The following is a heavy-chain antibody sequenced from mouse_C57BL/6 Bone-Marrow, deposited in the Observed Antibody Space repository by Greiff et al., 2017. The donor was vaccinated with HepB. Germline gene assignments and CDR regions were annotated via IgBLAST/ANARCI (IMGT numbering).Heavy chain of an antibody. Sequence: QVTLQEPGPGILQSSQTLSLTCSFSGFSLSTSCMGVSWIRQPSGKGLWGLVHIYWDDDKRNNPSLNKRLTTAKDTSRNQVLLKITSVDTADTATYCCSRSPSYDRWFAYWGQGTVVTVSA. J-gene: IGHJ3*01. CDR1: GFSLSTSCMG. CDR2: IYWDDDK. V-gene: IGHV8-12*01. D-gene: IGHD2-3*01. CDR3: SRSPSYDRWFAY.